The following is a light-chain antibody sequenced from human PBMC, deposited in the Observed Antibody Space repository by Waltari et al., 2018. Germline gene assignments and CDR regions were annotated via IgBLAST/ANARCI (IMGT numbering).Light chain of an antibody. J-gene: IGKJ1*01. Sequence: EIVLTQSPGPLALSPGERSTLSCRASQSVGRALAWYQQKPGQAPRLLIYHTSTRATGISDKFSGSGSGTDFSLTISRVEPEDFAVYFCQMYVRLPVTFGQGTKVEVK. CDR3: QMYVRLPVT. V-gene: IGKV3-20*01. CDR2: HTS. CDR1: QSVGRA.